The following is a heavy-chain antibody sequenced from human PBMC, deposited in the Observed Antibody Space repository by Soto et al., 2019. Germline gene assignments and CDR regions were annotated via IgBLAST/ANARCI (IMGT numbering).Heavy chain of an antibody. CDR3: AGGYCISTSCLDY. V-gene: IGHV3-48*01. CDR1: GFTFSSYS. D-gene: IGHD2-2*01. J-gene: IGHJ4*02. CDR2: ISSSSSTI. Sequence: PGGSLRLSCAASGFTFSSYSMNWVRQAPGKGLEWVSYISSSSSTIYYADSVKGRFTISRDNAKNSLYLQMNSLRAEDTAVYYCAGGYCISTSCLDYWGQGTLVTVS.